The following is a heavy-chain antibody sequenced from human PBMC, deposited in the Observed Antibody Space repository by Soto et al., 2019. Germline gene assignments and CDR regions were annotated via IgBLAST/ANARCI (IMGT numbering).Heavy chain of an antibody. Sequence: KTSETLSLTCAVYGGSFSDYSWSWIRQPPGKGLEWIGEINHSGSTNYNPSLKSRVSISVDTSKNQFSLKMSSVTAADTAVYYCARRTSPMIRGPLGYWGQGTLVTVS. CDR1: GGSFSDYS. CDR2: INHSGST. D-gene: IGHD3-10*01. CDR3: ARRTSPMIRGPLGY. J-gene: IGHJ4*02. V-gene: IGHV4-34*01.